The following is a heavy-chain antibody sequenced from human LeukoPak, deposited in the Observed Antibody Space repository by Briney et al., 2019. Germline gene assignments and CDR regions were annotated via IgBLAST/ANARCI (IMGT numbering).Heavy chain of an antibody. CDR1: GFTFSDYS. CDR3: VRDLMGSGSTTAYLHH. J-gene: IGHJ1*01. V-gene: IGHV3-21*01. CDR2: ISRSSRHV. Sequence: GGSLRLSCAASGFTFSDYSMNWVHRAPGKGLEWVSSISRSSRHVYYAGSVKGRFTISRDNAKNSLYLQMNSLRAEDMAVYLCVRDLMGSGSTTAYLHHWGQGTLVTVSS. D-gene: IGHD1-1*01.